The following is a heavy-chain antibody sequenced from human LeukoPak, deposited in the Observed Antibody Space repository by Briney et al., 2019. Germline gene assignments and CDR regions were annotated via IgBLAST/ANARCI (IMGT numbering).Heavy chain of an antibody. Sequence: GASVKVSCKASRYTFSSYAISWVRQAPGQGLEWMGGIIPIFGTANYAQKFQGRVTITTDESTSTAYMELSSLRSEDTAVYYCARRYIAAPKRDWFDPWGQGTLVTVSS. CDR3: ARRYIAAPKRDWFDP. V-gene: IGHV1-69*05. D-gene: IGHD6-6*01. J-gene: IGHJ5*02. CDR2: IIPIFGTA. CDR1: RYTFSSYA.